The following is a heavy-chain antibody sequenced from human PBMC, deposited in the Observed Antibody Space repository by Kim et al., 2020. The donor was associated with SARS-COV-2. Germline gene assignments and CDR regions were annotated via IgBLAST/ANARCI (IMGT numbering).Heavy chain of an antibody. Sequence: GGSLRLSCAASGFTFSSYAMSWVRQAPGKGLEWVSAISGSGGSTYYADSVKGRFTISRDNSKNTLYLQMNSLRAEDTAVYYCAKDLGTMARGSYYKFYGMDVWGQGTTVTVSS. CDR1: GFTFSSYA. V-gene: IGHV3-23*01. D-gene: IGHD3-10*01. CDR2: ISGSGGST. CDR3: AKDLGTMARGSYYKFYGMDV. J-gene: IGHJ6*02.